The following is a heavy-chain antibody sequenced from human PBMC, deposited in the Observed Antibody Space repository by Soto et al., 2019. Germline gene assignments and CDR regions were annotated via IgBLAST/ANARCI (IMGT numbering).Heavy chain of an antibody. CDR3: ARDSRAYCSSTSCYDGFAP. J-gene: IGHJ5*02. CDR2: ISAYNGNT. V-gene: IGHV1-18*01. D-gene: IGHD2-2*01. Sequence: GQGREWMGWISAYNGNTNYAQKLQSRVTMTTDTSTSTAYIELRSLRSDDTAVYYCARDSRAYCSSTSCYDGFAPWGQGTLVTVSS.